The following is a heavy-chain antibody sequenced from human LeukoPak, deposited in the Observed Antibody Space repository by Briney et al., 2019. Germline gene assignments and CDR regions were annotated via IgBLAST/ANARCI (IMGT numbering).Heavy chain of an antibody. V-gene: IGHV4-34*01. CDR1: GGSFSGYY. CDR2: INHSGST. D-gene: IGHD3-9*01. J-gene: IGHJ4*02. Sequence: SETLSLTCAVYGGSFSGYYWSWIRQPPGKGLEWIGEINHSGSTNYNPSLKSRVTISVDTSKDQFSLKLSSVTAADTAVYYCARDVDGDILTGYYKGRSFDYWGQGTLVTVSS. CDR3: ARDVDGDILTGYYKGRSFDY.